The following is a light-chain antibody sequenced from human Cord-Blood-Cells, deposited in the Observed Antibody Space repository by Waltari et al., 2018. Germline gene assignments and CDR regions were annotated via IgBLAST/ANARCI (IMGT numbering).Light chain of an antibody. Sequence: QSALTQPASVSGSPGQSITISCTGTSSDVGGYNYVSWYHQHPGKAPKLMIYDVSNRPSGVSNRFSGSKSGNTASLTISGLQAEDDADYYCSSYTSSSTLVVFGGGTKLTVL. CDR3: SSYTSSSTLVV. V-gene: IGLV2-14*01. J-gene: IGLJ2*01. CDR2: DVS. CDR1: SSDVGGYNY.